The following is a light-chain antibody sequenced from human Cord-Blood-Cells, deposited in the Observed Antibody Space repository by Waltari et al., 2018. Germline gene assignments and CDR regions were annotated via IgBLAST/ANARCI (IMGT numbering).Light chain of an antibody. V-gene: IGLV1-44*01. CDR1: SSNIGSNT. CDR2: SNN. CDR3: AAWDDSLNGPV. J-gene: IGLJ2*01. Sequence: QSVLTQPPSASGTPGQRVTISCSGSSSNIGSNTVNWYQQLPGTAPKLLIYSNNRRPSGGPNRFSGSKSGPSASLAISGLQSEDEADYYCAAWDDSLNGPVFGGGTKPTVL.